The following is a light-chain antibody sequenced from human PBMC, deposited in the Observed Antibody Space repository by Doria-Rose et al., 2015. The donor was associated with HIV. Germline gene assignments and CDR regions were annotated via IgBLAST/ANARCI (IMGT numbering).Light chain of an antibody. CDR2: WAS. V-gene: IGKV4-1*01. Sequence: DIRVTQSPESLGMSLGERATPNCKSNQSLLYTSKNYLAWYQQKPGQPPKLLIYWASTRQSGVPARFSGSWSGTDFTLTISSLEAEDVAVYYCQQYYDTPSFGPGTTVDIK. J-gene: IGKJ3*01. CDR1: QSLLYTSKNY. CDR3: QQYYDTPS.